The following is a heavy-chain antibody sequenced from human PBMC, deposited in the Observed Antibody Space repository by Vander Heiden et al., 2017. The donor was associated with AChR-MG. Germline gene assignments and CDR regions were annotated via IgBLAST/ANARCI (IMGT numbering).Heavy chain of an antibody. V-gene: IGHV1-46*03. CDR1: GYTFTSYY. Sequence: QVQLVQSGAEVKKPGASVKVSCKASGYTFTSYYMHWVRQAPGQGLEWMGIINPSGGSTSYAQKFQGRVTMTRDTSTSTVYMELSSLRSEDTAVYYCAREKESSGWFSSYYYYGMDVWGQGTTVTVSS. J-gene: IGHJ6*02. CDR3: AREKESSGWFSSYYYYGMDV. CDR2: INPSGGST. D-gene: IGHD6-19*01.